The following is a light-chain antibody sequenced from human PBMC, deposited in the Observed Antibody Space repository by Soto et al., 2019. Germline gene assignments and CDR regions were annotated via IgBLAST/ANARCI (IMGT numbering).Light chain of an antibody. CDR3: AAWDDSLNGVV. V-gene: IGLV1-44*01. CDR1: SSNIGSNT. CDR2: SNN. Sequence: QSVLTQPPSASGTPGQRVTIACSGSSSNIGSNTVNWYQQLPGTAPKVLIYSNNKRPSGVPDRFSGSKSATSASLAISGLQSDDEAEYYCAAWDDSLNGVVFGGGTQLTVL. J-gene: IGLJ2*01.